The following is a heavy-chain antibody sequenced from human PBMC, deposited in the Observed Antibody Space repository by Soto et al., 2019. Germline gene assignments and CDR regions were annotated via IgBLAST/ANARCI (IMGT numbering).Heavy chain of an antibody. Sequence: QVHLVQSGAEVKKPGASVKVPCKASGYTFTAYPMHWVRQAPGQRLEWMGWINAANGDTGYSQKFHDRGTFTGDTSATTVYMELSSLTSEDTAVYYCARKDYYGAGVYYFDHWGQGTLVTVSS. V-gene: IGHV1-3*01. CDR2: INAANGDT. D-gene: IGHD3-10*01. J-gene: IGHJ4*02. CDR1: GYTFTAYP. CDR3: ARKDYYGAGVYYFDH.